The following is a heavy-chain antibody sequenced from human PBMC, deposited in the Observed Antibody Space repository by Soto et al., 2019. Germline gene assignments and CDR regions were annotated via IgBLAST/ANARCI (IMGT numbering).Heavy chain of an antibody. J-gene: IGHJ5*02. CDR3: ARGQRFSDWFDP. V-gene: IGHV4-4*07. D-gene: IGHD3-3*01. CDR1: AGSMNGYY. Sequence: SETLSLTCTVSAGSMNGYYWTWIRQPAGKGLEWIGRVYSSGGTHYNPSLKSRISISLDTSNNQFSLRLLSVTDADTAVYYCARGQRFSDWFDPWGQGTLVTVSS. CDR2: VYSSGGT.